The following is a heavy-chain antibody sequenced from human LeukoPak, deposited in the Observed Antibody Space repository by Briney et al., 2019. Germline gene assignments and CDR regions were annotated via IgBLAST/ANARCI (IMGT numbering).Heavy chain of an antibody. V-gene: IGHV1-69*06. Sequence: SVKVSCKASGGTFSSYAISWVRQAPGQGLEWMGGIIPIFGTANYAQKFQGRVTITADKSTSTAYMELGSLRSEDTAVYYCAREKAAAGTLDYWGQGTLVTVSS. J-gene: IGHJ4*02. CDR1: GGTFSSYA. D-gene: IGHD6-13*01. CDR2: IIPIFGTA. CDR3: AREKAAAGTLDY.